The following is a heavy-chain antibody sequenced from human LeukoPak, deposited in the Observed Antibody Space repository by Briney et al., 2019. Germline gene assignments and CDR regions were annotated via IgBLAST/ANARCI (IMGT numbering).Heavy chain of an antibody. J-gene: IGHJ3*02. CDR3: ARERGIVGATWGVAFDI. CDR2: IYSGGST. V-gene: IGHV3-53*01. D-gene: IGHD1-26*01. Sequence: GGSLRLSCAASGFTVSSNYMSWVRQAPGKGLEWVSVIYSGGSTYYADSVKGRFTISRDNSKNTLYLQMNSLRAEDTAVYYCARERGIVGATWGVAFDIWDQGTMVTVSS. CDR1: GFTVSSNY.